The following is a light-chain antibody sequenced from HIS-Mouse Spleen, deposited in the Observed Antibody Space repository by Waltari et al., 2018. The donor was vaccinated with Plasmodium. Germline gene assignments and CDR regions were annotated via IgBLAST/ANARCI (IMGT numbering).Light chain of an antibody. Sequence: QSALTQPASVSGSPGQSITISCTGPSSDVGGYNYVSGYQQHPGKAPKLMIYDVSNRPSGVSNRFSGSKSGNTASLTISGLQAEDEADYYCSSYTSSSTLVVFGTGTKVTVL. J-gene: IGLJ1*01. V-gene: IGLV2-14*03. CDR2: DVS. CDR3: SSYTSSSTLVV. CDR1: SSDVGGYNY.